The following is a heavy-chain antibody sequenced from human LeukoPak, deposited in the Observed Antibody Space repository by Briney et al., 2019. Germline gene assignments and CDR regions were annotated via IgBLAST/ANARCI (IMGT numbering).Heavy chain of an antibody. D-gene: IGHD6-6*01. CDR2: INASGGST. CDR1: GYTFTRYY. V-gene: IGHV1-46*01. J-gene: IGHJ4*02. Sequence: GASVKVSCKPCGYTFTRYYMHWVRQAPGQGLEWMGIINASGGSTSYAQKFEGRVTMTRDTSTSTVYMELSSLRSEDTAVYYCARDRYSSSYENYYFEYWGQGTLVTVSS. CDR3: ARDRYSSSYENYYFEY.